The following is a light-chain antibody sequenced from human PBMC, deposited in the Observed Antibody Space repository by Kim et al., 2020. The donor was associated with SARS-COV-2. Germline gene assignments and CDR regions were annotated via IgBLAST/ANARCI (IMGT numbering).Light chain of an antibody. CDR2: GEN. Sequence: GQTVRSTCQGYSLRLYYASWYQQKPGQAPLLVIYGENNRPSGIPDRFSAASSGNTASLTITGAQAEDEADYYCNSRENSGNPLYVFGTGTKVTVL. CDR1: SLRLYY. CDR3: NSRENSGNPLYV. J-gene: IGLJ1*01. V-gene: IGLV3-19*01.